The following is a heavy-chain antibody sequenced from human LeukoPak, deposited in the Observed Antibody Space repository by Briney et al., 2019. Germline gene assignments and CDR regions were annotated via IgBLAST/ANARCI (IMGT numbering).Heavy chain of an antibody. CDR1: GASINNNF. V-gene: IGHV4-59*08. J-gene: IGHJ4*01. CDR2: IYSSGSA. Sequence: PSETLSLTCTVSGASINNNFWTWIRQPPGKGLEWIGYIYSSGSANYNPSLKSRVIISGATSKNQISLNLTSVTAADTAVYFCARHRDYYDTWGHGTLVTVSS. D-gene: IGHD3-22*01. CDR3: ARHRDYYDT.